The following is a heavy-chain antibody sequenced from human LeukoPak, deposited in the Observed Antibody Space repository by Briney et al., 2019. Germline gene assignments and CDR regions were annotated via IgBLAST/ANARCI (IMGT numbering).Heavy chain of an antibody. V-gene: IGHV4-59*01. CDR2: IYYRGST. CDR1: GGSISSYY. J-gene: IGHJ5*02. D-gene: IGHD3-10*01. Sequence: SETLSLTCTVSGGSISSYYWSWIRQPPGKGLEWIGYIYYRGSTNYNPSLKSRVTISVDTSKNQFSLKLSSVTAADTAVYYCAREERLLWFGELYGVWFDPWGQGTLVTVSS. CDR3: AREERLLWFGELYGVWFDP.